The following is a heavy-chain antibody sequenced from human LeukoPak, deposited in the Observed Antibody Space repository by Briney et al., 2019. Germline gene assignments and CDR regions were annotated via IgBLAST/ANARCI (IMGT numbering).Heavy chain of an antibody. CDR1: GFTFSDYY. CDR3: ARETVAGTFDY. D-gene: IGHD6-19*01. Sequence: GGSLRLSCAGSGFTFSDYYMSWIRQAPGKGLEWVSDISSSGDKISYADSVKGRFTISRDNSKNSLYLQINSLRAEDTSVYYCARETVAGTFDYWGQGTLVTVSS. V-gene: IGHV3-11*01. CDR2: ISSSGDKI. J-gene: IGHJ4*02.